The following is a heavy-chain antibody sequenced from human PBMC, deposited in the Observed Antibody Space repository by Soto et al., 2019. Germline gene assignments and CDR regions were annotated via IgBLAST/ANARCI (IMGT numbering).Heavy chain of an antibody. V-gene: IGHV1-69*01. CDR2: IIPIFGTA. D-gene: IGHD2-21*02. CDR3: ARVGEVVTAIGPYFDY. CDR1: GGTFSSDA. J-gene: IGHJ4*02. Sequence: QVQLVQSGAEVKKPGSSVKVSCKASGGTFSSDAISWVRQAPGQGLEWMGGIIPIFGTANYAQKFQGRVTITADESTSTAYMELSSLRSEDTAVYYCARVGEVVTAIGPYFDYWGQGTLVTVSS.